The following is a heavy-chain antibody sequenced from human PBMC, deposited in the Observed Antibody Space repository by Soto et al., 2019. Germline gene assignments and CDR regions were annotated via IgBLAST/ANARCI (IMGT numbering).Heavy chain of an antibody. CDR3: ATIFRYGDPEY. CDR1: GFTFSSYA. CDR2: ISVSGDSR. V-gene: IGHV3-23*01. D-gene: IGHD2-21*02. Sequence: EVQLLESGGGLVQPGGSLRLSCATSGFTFSSYAMSWVRQAPVKGLEWVSGISVSGDSRYDADSVKGRFTISRDNSKRSLAVQMNRLRAEDTAVYYWATIFRYGDPEYWGQGVLVIVSS. J-gene: IGHJ4*02.